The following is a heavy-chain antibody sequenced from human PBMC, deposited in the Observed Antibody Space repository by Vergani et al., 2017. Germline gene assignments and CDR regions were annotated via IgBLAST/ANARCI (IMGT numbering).Heavy chain of an antibody. Sequence: QVQLVQSGAEVKKPGASVKVSCKASGYTFTSYGISWVRQAPGQGLEWMGWISAYNGNTNYAKKLQGRVTMTTDTSTSKAYMELRSLRSDDTAVSYCARDRGRITIFGVFGTNWFDPWGQGTLVTVSS. CDR3: ARDRGRITIFGVFGTNWFDP. V-gene: IGHV1-18*01. CDR1: GYTFTSYG. J-gene: IGHJ5*02. D-gene: IGHD3-3*01. CDR2: ISAYNGNT.